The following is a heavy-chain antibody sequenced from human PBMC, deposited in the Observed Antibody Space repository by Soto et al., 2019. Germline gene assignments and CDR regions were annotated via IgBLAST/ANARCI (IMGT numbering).Heavy chain of an antibody. Sequence: SETLSLTCTVSGGSISSPNFYWSWIRQHPGKGLEWIGHIYYNGTTYYNPSLKSRVTISVDTSKNQLSLKLNSVTAADTAVYYCARSVFPWGQGTLVTVSS. V-gene: IGHV4-31*03. CDR2: IYYNGTT. CDR3: ARSVFP. CDR1: GGSISSPNFY. J-gene: IGHJ5*02.